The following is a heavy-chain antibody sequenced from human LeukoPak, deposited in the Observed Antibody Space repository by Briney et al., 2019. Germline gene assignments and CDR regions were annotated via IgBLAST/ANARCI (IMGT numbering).Heavy chain of an antibody. CDR2: VNLQGST. V-gene: IGHV4-4*02. Sequence: PSETLSLTCGVSGGSISNTNWWTWVRQLPGKGLEWIGEVNLQGSTNYNPSLKSRAAISVDKSENHISLKLTSVTAADTAVYYCAREGGPYRPLDYSGQGTLVTVAS. CDR3: AREGGPYRPLDY. CDR1: GGSISNTNW. J-gene: IGHJ4*02.